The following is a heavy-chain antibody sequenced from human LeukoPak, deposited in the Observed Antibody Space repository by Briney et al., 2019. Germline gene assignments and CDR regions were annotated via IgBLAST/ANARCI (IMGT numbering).Heavy chain of an antibody. CDR3: ARDVCWFDP. D-gene: IGHD2-8*01. V-gene: IGHV4-34*01. CDR2: INHSGST. Sequence: SETLSLTCAVYGGSFSGYYWSWIRQPPGKGLEGIGEINHSGSTNYNPSLKSRVTISVDTSKNQFSLKLSSVTAADTAVYYCARDVCWFDPWGQGTLVTVSS. J-gene: IGHJ5*02. CDR1: GGSFSGYY.